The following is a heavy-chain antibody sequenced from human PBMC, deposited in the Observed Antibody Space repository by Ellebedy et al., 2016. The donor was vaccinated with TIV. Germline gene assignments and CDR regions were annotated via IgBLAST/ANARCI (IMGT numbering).Heavy chain of an antibody. J-gene: IGHJ4*02. CDR3: AGGTGTAKSY. D-gene: IGHD1-1*01. V-gene: IGHV3-74*01. CDR1: GFTFSDNW. CDR2: INSGGGTT. Sequence: PGGSLRLSCAASGFTFSDNWMHWVRQAPGKGLVWVSRINSGGGTTNYADSVKGRFTISRDNAKNTVYLQKNSLRAEDTAVYYCAGGTGTAKSYWGQGTLVTVSS.